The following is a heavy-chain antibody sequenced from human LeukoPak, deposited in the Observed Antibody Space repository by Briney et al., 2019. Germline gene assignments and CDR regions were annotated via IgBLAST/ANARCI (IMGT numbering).Heavy chain of an antibody. Sequence: SETLSLTCAVYGGSFSGYYWSWIRQPPGKGLEWIGEINHSGSTNYNPSLKSRVTISVDTSKNQFSLKLSSVTAADTAMYYCARGRRLVVPAAIGVYYYGMDVWGQGTTVTVSS. V-gene: IGHV4-34*01. CDR3: ARGRRLVVPAAIGVYYYGMDV. J-gene: IGHJ6*02. D-gene: IGHD2-2*01. CDR2: INHSGST. CDR1: GGSFSGYY.